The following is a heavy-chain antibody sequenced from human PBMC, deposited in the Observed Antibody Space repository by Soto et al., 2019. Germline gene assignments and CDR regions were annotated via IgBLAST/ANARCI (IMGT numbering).Heavy chain of an antibody. J-gene: IGHJ6*02. Sequence: SETLSLTCTVSGGSISSYYWSWIRQPAGKGLEWIGRIYTSGSTNYNPSLKSRVTMSVVTSKNQFSLKLSSVTAADTAVYYCARDGVLRFLEWSGYYYYYGMDVWGQGTTVTVS. CDR1: GGSISSYY. CDR2: IYTSGST. CDR3: ARDGVLRFLEWSGYYYYYGMDV. V-gene: IGHV4-4*07. D-gene: IGHD3-3*01.